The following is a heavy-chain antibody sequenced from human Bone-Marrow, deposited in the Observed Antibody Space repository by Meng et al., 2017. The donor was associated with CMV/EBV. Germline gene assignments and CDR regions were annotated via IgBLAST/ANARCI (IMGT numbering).Heavy chain of an antibody. CDR2: ISDDGSNK. CDR3: VKDLGTGYSGYGAFDN. D-gene: IGHD5-12*01. V-gene: IGHV3-30*19. CDR1: GSTFSSYG. Sequence: GASQMFSSAAAGSTFSSYGMHWVRQAPGRGQERVAVISDDGSNKYYADSVKGRFTISRDNPKNSLYLQMSSLRGDATALYYCVKDLGTGYSGYGAFDNWGQGTRVTVSS. J-gene: IGHJ4*02.